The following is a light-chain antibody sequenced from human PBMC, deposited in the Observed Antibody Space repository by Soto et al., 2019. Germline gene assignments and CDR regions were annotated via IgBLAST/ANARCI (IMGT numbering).Light chain of an antibody. V-gene: IGKV3-11*01. CDR2: ATS. CDR1: QSVSID. J-gene: IGKJ1*01. CDR3: QQRGSSPPLT. Sequence: ETVMPQHTDTLSLSLGERATLCVMSSQSVSIDLAWYQQKPGQAPRLLIYATSTRATGIPARFSGSGSGTDFTLTISRLESEDFAVYYCQQRGSSPPLTFGQGTKVDI.